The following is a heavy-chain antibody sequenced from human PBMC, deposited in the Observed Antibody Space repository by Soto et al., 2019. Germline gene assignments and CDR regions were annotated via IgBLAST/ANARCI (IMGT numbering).Heavy chain of an antibody. D-gene: IGHD2-15*01. CDR1: GYTFTTYY. V-gene: IGHV1-46*01. CDR2: INPNGGST. CDR3: ARAGYCSGGICFHGNSDY. J-gene: IGHJ4*02. Sequence: QVQLVQSGAEVKKPGASVKVSCKASGYTFTTYYMHWVRQAPGQGLEWMGIINPNGGSTTYAQKFQGRVTMTRDTSTSTVYMELSSLRSEDTAVYYCARAGYCSGGICFHGNSDYWGQGTLVTVSS.